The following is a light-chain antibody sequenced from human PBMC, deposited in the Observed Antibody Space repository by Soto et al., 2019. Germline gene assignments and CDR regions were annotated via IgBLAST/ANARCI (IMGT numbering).Light chain of an antibody. Sequence: VVTESPYTLSLSKGERATLSCKTSQPVGTNFLAWYQQKPGQAPRLLIYGASSRATGIPDRFSGSGSGTDFTLTISRLEPEDFAVYYCQQYGSSPCTFGQGTRLEIK. CDR2: GAS. CDR3: QQYGSSPCT. CDR1: QPVGTNF. J-gene: IGKJ5*01. V-gene: IGKV3-20*01.